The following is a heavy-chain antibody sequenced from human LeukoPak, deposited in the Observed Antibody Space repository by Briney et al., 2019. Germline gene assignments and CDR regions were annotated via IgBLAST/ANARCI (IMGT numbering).Heavy chain of an antibody. CDR3: ARIPSYSSGWYVAWDGELPDY. CDR1: GGXXXXGSYY. D-gene: IGHD6-19*01. V-gene: IGHV4-39*01. Sequence: GGXXXXGSYYWGWIRQPPGKGLEWIGSIYYSGSTYYNPSLKSRVTISVDTSKNQFSLKLSSVTAADTAVYYCARIPSYSSGWYVAWDGELPDYWGQGTLVTVSS. J-gene: IGHJ4*02. CDR2: IYYSGST.